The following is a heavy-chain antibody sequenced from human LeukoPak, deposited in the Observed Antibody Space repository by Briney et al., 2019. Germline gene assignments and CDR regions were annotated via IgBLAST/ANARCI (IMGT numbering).Heavy chain of an antibody. D-gene: IGHD2-2*01. V-gene: IGHV3-23*01. J-gene: IGHJ4*02. CDR3: ARSSPIDY. CDR2: ISGSGGTT. Sequence: PGGSLRLSCAASGFTFSSYAMSWVRQAPGKGLEWVSAISGSGGTTYYADSVKGRFTISRDNSKNTLHLQMNTLRAADTAVYYCARSSPIDYWGQGTLVTVSS. CDR1: GFTFSSYA.